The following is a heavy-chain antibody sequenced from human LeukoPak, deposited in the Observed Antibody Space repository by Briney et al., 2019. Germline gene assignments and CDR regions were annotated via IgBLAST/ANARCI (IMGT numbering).Heavy chain of an antibody. J-gene: IGHJ5*02. CDR3: AKGIKCSSMSCDAFDP. V-gene: IGHV4-38-2*02. CDR2: IYHTGTT. CDR1: GDSISSGYY. Sequence: SDTLSLTRNVSGDSISSGYYWGWIRQSPGKGLEWIGSIYHTGTTNYNPSLHRRLTMSVDKSKSHFSLSLTSVTAADTAVYYCAKGIKCSSMSCDAFDPWARGPRSPSPQ. D-gene: IGHD2-2*01.